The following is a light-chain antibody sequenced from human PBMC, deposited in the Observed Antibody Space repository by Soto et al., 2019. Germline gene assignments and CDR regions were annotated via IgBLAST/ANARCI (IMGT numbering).Light chain of an antibody. Sequence: SYELTQPSSVSVSPGQTARITCSGDVLAKKYTRWFQQKPGQAPILVIYKDSERPSGIPERFSGSSSGTTVTLTISGAQVDDEADYYCCSAADNNLVFGGGTKLTVL. CDR2: KDS. CDR3: CSAADNNLV. CDR1: VLAKKY. J-gene: IGLJ2*01. V-gene: IGLV3-27*01.